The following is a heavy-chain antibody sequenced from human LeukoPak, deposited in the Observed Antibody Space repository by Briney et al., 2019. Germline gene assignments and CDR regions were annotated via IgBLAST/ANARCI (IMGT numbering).Heavy chain of an antibody. CDR3: ARDMGDTAMVTCWFDP. D-gene: IGHD5-18*01. Sequence: SVNVSCKASGGTFSIYAISWVRQAPGQGLEWMGSIIPIFGIANYAQKFQGRVTITADKSTSTAYMEMSSLRSEDTAVYYCARDMGDTAMVTCWFDPWGQGTLVTVSS. V-gene: IGHV1-69*04. J-gene: IGHJ5*02. CDR1: GGTFSIYA. CDR2: IIPIFGIA.